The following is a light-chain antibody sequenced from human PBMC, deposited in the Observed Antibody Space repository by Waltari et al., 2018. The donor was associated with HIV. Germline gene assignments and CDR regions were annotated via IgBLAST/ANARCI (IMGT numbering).Light chain of an antibody. CDR3: QQNYSYPYA. J-gene: IGKJ2*01. CDR1: QRISSW. CDR2: MAS. V-gene: IGKV1-5*03. Sequence: DIQMTQSLSALSASVGDRVTITCRASQRISSWLAWYQQKPGKAPKVLMYMASTLESGVPSWFSGSGSGTEFIRTIRRLHPDDFETYYGQQNYSYPYAFGQGTKLEI.